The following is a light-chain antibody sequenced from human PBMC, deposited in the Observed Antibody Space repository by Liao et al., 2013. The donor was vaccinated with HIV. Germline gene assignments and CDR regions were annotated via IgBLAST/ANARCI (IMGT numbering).Light chain of an antibody. CDR3: QAWDSGSVV. V-gene: IGLV3-1*01. J-gene: IGLJ2*01. CDR2: YDS. Sequence: SYDLTQPPSVSVSPGQTATISCSGQNLGDKHASWYQQKPGQAPVLVIYYDSDRPSGIPERFSGSNSGNTATLTISGTQALDEADYYCQAWDSGSVVFGGGTKLTVL. CDR1: NLGDKH.